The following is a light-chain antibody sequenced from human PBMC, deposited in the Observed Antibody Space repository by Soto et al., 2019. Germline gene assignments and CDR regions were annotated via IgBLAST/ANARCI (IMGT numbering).Light chain of an antibody. CDR2: GVT. Sequence: QSALAQPPSASGSPGQSVTISCTGSGSDIGAYNFVSWYQQHPGKAPKLMIFGVTERPSGVPDRFSGSKSGNTASLTVSWLQADDEAVYYCYSYAGRKIWVFGGGTKLAVL. CDR1: GSDIGAYNF. J-gene: IGLJ3*02. CDR3: YSYAGRKIWV. V-gene: IGLV2-8*01.